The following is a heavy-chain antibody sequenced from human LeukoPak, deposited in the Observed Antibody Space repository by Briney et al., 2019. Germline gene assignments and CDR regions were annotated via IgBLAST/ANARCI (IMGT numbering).Heavy chain of an antibody. Sequence: ASVKVSCKASGYTFTGYYMHWVRQAPGQGLEWMGIINPSGGSTSYAQKFQGRVTMTRDMSTSTVYMELSSLRSEDTAVYYCAREGNQYYFDYWGQGTLVTVSS. D-gene: IGHD1-14*01. CDR1: GYTFTGYY. V-gene: IGHV1-46*01. J-gene: IGHJ4*02. CDR2: INPSGGST. CDR3: AREGNQYYFDY.